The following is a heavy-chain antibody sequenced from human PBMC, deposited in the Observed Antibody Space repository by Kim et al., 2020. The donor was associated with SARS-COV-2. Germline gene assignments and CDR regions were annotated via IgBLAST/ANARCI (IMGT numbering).Heavy chain of an antibody. V-gene: IGHV1-3*01. Sequence: ASVKVSCKASGYSFTSFAMHWVRQAPGQRLEWMGWINAGNGYTQYSQKFQGRVTITRDTSANTAYMELSSLRSEDMAVYYCARRGYSAYENFDYWGQGTLVTVSS. CDR3: ARRGYSAYENFDY. CDR1: GYSFTSFA. D-gene: IGHD5-12*01. J-gene: IGHJ4*02. CDR2: INAGNGYT.